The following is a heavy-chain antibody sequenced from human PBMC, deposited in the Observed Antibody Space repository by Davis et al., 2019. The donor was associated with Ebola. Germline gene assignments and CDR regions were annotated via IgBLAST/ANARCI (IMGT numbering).Heavy chain of an antibody. CDR1: GGSISNYY. V-gene: IGHV4-59*08. Sequence: SETLSLTCTVSGGSISNYYWSWIRQPPGKGLEWIGYIYFSGSTNYNPSLKSRLTISVDTSRNQFSLKLSSVTAADTAVYYCARSKGFDYWGQGTLVTVSS. J-gene: IGHJ4*02. CDR2: IYFSGST. CDR3: ARSKGFDY.